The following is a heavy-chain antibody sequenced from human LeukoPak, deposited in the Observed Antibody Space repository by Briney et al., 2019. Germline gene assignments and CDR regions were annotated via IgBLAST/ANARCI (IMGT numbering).Heavy chain of an antibody. J-gene: IGHJ4*02. Sequence: PETLSLTCTVSGGSISSYYWSWIRQPPGKGLEWIGYIYYSGSTNYNPSLKSRVTISVDTSKNQFSLKLSSVTAADTAVYYCASLRDGYTRYDYWGQGTLVTVSS. CDR3: ASLRDGYTRYDY. D-gene: IGHD5-24*01. CDR1: GGSISSYY. V-gene: IGHV4-59*01. CDR2: IYYSGST.